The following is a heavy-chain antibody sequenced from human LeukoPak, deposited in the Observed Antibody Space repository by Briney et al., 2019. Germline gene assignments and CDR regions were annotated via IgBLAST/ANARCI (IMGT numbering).Heavy chain of an antibody. CDR1: GCTFTDYY. Sequence: ASVKVSCKASGCTFTDYYLHWVRQAPGQGLEWMGWISAYNGNTNYAQKLQGRVTMTTDASTSTAYMELRSLRSDDTAVYYCARGSLMVRVRSFDYWGQGTLVTVSS. D-gene: IGHD3-10*01. CDR2: ISAYNGNT. J-gene: IGHJ4*02. V-gene: IGHV1-18*04. CDR3: ARGSLMVRVRSFDY.